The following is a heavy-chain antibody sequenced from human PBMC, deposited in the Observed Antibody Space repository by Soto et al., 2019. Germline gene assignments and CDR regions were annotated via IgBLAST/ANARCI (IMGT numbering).Heavy chain of an antibody. CDR1: GFTFSSYA. CDR2: ISGSGGNI. D-gene: IGHD3-10*01. Sequence: EVQLLESGGGLVQPGGSLRLSCAASGFTFSSYAMSWVRQAPGKGLEWVSAISGSGGNIYYADSVKGRFTISRDNSKNTLYLQMNSLRAEDTAVNYCATGRGVNFYYGMDVWGQGTTVTVSS. CDR3: ATGRGVNFYYGMDV. J-gene: IGHJ6*02. V-gene: IGHV3-23*01.